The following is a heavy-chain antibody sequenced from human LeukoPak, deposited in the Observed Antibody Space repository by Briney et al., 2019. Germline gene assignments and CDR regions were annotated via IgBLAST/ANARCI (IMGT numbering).Heavy chain of an antibody. V-gene: IGHV3-30-3*01. D-gene: IGHD1-26*01. CDR1: GFTFSNNW. J-gene: IGHJ4*02. Sequence: PGGSLRLSCAASGFTFSNNWMTWVRQAPGQGLEWVAVISIDGNTKYHADSVRGRFTISRDNSKNTLYLQMNSLRTEDTAVYFCARDHDSGGGGGYWGQGTLVTVSS. CDR2: ISIDGNTK. CDR3: ARDHDSGGGGGY.